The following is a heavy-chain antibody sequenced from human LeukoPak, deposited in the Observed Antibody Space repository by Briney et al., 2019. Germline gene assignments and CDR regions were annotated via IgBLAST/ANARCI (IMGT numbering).Heavy chain of an antibody. V-gene: IGHV4-34*01. Sequence: GSLRLSCAASGFTFSNAWMSWVRQPPGKGLEWIGEINHSGSTNYNPSLKSRVTISVDTSKNQFSLKLSSVTAADTAVYYCARGGYCSGGSCYWDLDYWGQGTLVTVSS. CDR1: GFTFSNAW. J-gene: IGHJ4*02. CDR3: ARGGYCSGGSCYWDLDY. CDR2: INHSGST. D-gene: IGHD2-15*01.